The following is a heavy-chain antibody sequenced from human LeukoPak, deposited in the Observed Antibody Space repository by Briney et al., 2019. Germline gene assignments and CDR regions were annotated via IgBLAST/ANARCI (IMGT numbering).Heavy chain of an antibody. CDR3: ARVYSGSYWVPRWFDP. CDR2: INHSGST. V-gene: IGHV4-34*01. D-gene: IGHD1-26*01. CDR1: GGSFSGYY. Sequence: SETLSLTCAVYGGSFSGYYWSWIRQPPGKGLEWIGEINHSGSTNYNPSLKSRVTISVDTSKNQFSLKLSSVTAADTAVYYCARVYSGSYWVPRWFDPWGQGTLVTVSS. J-gene: IGHJ5*02.